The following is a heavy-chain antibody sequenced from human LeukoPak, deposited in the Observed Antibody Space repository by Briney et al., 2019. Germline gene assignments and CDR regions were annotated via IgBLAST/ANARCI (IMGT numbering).Heavy chain of an antibody. D-gene: IGHD3-10*01. J-gene: IGHJ4*02. CDR1: GGSFSGYY. Sequence: SETLSLTCAVYGGSFSGYYWSWIRQPAGKGLEWIGRIYTSGTTNYNPSLKSRVTISIDTSKNQFSLKLSSVTAADTAVYYCARGLWFGDENPPYFDYWGQGTLVTVSS. CDR2: IYTSGTT. CDR3: ARGLWFGDENPPYFDY. V-gene: IGHV4-59*10.